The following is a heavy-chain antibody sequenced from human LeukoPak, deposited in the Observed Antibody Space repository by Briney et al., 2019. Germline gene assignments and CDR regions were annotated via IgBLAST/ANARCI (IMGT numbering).Heavy chain of an antibody. CDR1: GFTFRSYA. D-gene: IGHD6-13*01. V-gene: IGHV3-30*04. CDR2: ISYDGSNK. CDR3: ARDLAAAVPNY. Sequence: GRSLRLSCAASGFTFRSYAMHWVRQAPGKGLEWVAVISYDGSNKYYADSVKGRFTISRDNSKNTLYLQMNSLRAEDTAVYYCARDLAAAVPNYWGQGTLVTVSS. J-gene: IGHJ4*02.